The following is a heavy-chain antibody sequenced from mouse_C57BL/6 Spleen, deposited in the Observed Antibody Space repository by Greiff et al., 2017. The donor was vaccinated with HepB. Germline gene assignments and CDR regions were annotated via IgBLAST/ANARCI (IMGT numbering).Heavy chain of an antibody. V-gene: IGHV1-4*01. CDR3: AREGRKYYGSSYVGYFDV. Sequence: QVQLQQSGAELARPGASVKMSCKASGYTFTSYTMHWVKQRPGQGLEWIGYINPSSGYTKYNQKFKDKATLTADKSSSTAYMQLSSLTSEDSAVYYCAREGRKYYGSSYVGYFDVWGTGTTVTVSS. CDR1: GYTFTSYT. CDR2: INPSSGYT. D-gene: IGHD1-1*01. J-gene: IGHJ1*03.